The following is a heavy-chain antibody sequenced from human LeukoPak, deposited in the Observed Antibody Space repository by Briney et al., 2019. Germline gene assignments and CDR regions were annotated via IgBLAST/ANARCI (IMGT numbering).Heavy chain of an antibody. D-gene: IGHD6-13*01. CDR1: GFTFSSYA. J-gene: IGHJ4*02. Sequence: SGGSLRLSCAASGFTFSSYAMSWVRQAPGKGLEWVSAISGSGGSTYYADSVKGRFTISRDNSKNTLYLQMNSLRAEGTAVYYCAKGSSSWYEADYWGQGTLVTVSS. CDR2: ISGSGGST. CDR3: AKGSSSWYEADY. V-gene: IGHV3-23*01.